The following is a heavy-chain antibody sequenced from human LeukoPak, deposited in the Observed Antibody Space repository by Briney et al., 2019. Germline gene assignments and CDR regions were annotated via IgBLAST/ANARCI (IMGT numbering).Heavy chain of an antibody. V-gene: IGHV3-23*01. CDR2: ISPGGGTT. D-gene: IGHD2-21*01. CDR1: GFAFGSEA. CDR3: ARDFNPYCGGDCYFDAFDI. Sequence: GGSLSLSCAVSGFAFGSEAMSWVRQSPARGLEWVASISPGGGTTYYADSVKGRFTISRDNARNSLYLQMNSLRADDTAVYYCARDFNPYCGGDCYFDAFDIWGQGTVVTVS. J-gene: IGHJ3*02.